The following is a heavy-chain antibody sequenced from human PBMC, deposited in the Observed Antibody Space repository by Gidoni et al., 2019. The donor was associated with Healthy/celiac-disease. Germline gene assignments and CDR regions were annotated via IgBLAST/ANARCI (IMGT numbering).Heavy chain of an antibody. J-gene: IGHJ5*02. CDR3: ARLRYCSSTSCPLFAEKTVMYWFDP. V-gene: IGHV4-39*01. D-gene: IGHD2-2*01. CDR2: IYYSGST. Sequence: QLQLQESGPGLVKPSETLSLTCTVSGGSISSSSYYWGWIRQPPGKGLEWIGSIYYSGSTYYNPSLKSRVTISVDTSKNQFSLKLSSVTAADTAVYYCARLRYCSSTSCPLFAEKTVMYWFDPWGQGTLVTVSS. CDR1: GGSISSSSYY.